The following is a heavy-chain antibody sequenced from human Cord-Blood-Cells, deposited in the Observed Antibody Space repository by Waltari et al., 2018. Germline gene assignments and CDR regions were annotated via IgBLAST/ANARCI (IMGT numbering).Heavy chain of an antibody. CDR2: IGWNRGSI. D-gene: IGHD2-15*01. Sequence: GGGLVQPGRSLRLSCAASGFTFDDYAMHWVRQAPGKGLEWVQGIGWNRGSIGYADHVKGRFTISRDNAKNSLYLQMNSLRAEDTALYYCAKAGGGYCSGGSCYEAYYYYYYGMDVWGQGTTVTVSS. CDR1: GFTFDDYA. V-gene: IGHV3-9*01. J-gene: IGHJ6*02. CDR3: AKAGGGYCSGGSCYEAYYYYYYGMDV.